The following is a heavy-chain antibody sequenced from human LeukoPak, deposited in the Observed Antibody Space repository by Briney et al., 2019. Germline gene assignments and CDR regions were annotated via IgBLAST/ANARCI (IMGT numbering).Heavy chain of an antibody. V-gene: IGHV4-4*07. D-gene: IGHD3-22*01. Sequence: SETLSLTCTVSGGSISSYYWSWIRQPAGKGLEWIGRIYTSGSTNYNPSLKSRVTMSVDTSKNQFSLKLSSVTAADTAVYYCARSGYYYDSSGYYETPFSLVRGDAFDIWGQGTMVTVSS. CDR2: IYTSGST. CDR1: GGSISSYY. CDR3: ARSGYYYDSSGYYETPFSLVRGDAFDI. J-gene: IGHJ3*02.